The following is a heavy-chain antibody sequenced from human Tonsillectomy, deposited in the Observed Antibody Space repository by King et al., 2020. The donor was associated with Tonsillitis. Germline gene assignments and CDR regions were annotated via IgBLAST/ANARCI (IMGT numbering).Heavy chain of an antibody. V-gene: IGHV3-7*03. D-gene: IGHD6-19*01. Sequence: VQLVESGGGLVQPGGSLRLSCAASGFTFSSYWMSWVRQAPGKGLEWGANITEDGREKYNVDSVKGRFTISRDNAKNSLYLQKNSLRAEDTAVYYCARESYEAGHGFDYWGQGTLVTVSS. CDR3: ARESYEAGHGFDY. J-gene: IGHJ4*02. CDR1: GFTFSSYW. CDR2: ITEDGREK.